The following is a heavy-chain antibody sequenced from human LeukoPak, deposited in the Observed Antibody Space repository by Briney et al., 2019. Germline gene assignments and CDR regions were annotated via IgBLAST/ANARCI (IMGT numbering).Heavy chain of an antibody. CDR1: GGTFSSYA. CDR3: ARGRIKRGYSYGLFDY. J-gene: IGHJ4*02. D-gene: IGHD5-18*01. CDR2: IIPILGIA. Sequence: SVTVSCTASGGTFSSYAISWVRQAPGQGLEWMGRIIPILGIANYAQKFQGRVTITADKSTSTAYMELSSLRSEDTAVYYCARGRIKRGYSYGLFDYWGQGTLVTVSS. V-gene: IGHV1-69*04.